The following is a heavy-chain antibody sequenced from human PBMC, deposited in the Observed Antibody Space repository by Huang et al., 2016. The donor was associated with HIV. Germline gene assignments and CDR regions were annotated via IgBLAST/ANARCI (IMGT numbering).Heavy chain of an antibody. D-gene: IGHD5-18*01. Sequence: EVLLVQSGAELKEPGESLKISCKASGYGFSSYWIGWGRQKPGKGLEGMGSIYPRDSETKYSPSFDGQVTISADKSTRTAYLQWESLKAPDTAIYFCARQVDGFRSHFDFWGQGTLVSVSS. J-gene: IGHJ4*02. V-gene: IGHV5-51*01. CDR3: ARQVDGFRSHFDF. CDR2: IYPRDSET. CDR1: GYGFSSYW.